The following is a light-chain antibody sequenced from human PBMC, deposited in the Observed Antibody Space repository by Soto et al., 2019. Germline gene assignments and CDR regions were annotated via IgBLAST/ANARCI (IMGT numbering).Light chain of an antibody. Sequence: EIVLTQSPATLSLSPGERATLSCRASQSVNSGYLAWFQQKRGRAPRLLIYGTSGRATGIPDRFSGNGSRTDFTLTSRRLDPEDFGVYYCQQYGDSVFTFGPGTKVEIK. CDR3: QQYGDSVFT. V-gene: IGKV3-20*01. CDR2: GTS. CDR1: QSVNSGY. J-gene: IGKJ3*01.